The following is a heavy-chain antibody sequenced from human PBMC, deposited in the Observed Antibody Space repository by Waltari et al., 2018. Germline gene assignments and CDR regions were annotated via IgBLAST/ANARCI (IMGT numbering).Heavy chain of an antibody. D-gene: IGHD6-19*01. J-gene: IGHJ4*02. Sequence: QLQESGPGLVKPSETLSLTCTVSGGSVPSSTYYWGWIRQPPGKGLEWIGSIYDSGSTYYNPSLKSRVSISVDTSKNQVSLKVTSVTAADTAVYYCARHPEFSSGRSFYWGLGTLVTVSS. V-gene: IGHV4-39*01. CDR2: IYDSGST. CDR1: GGSVPSSTYY. CDR3: ARHPEFSSGRSFY.